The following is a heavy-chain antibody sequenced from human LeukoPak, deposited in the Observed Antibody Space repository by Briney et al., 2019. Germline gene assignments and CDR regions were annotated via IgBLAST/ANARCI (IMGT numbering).Heavy chain of an antibody. Sequence: AASVKVSCKASGYTFTGYYMHWVRQAPGQGLEWMGWINPNSGGTNYAQKFQGRVTMTRDTSISTAYMELSRLRSDDTAVYYCARGAFNSGSYQNWFDPWGQGTLVTVSS. J-gene: IGHJ5*02. CDR2: INPNSGGT. CDR1: GYTFTGYY. V-gene: IGHV1-2*02. D-gene: IGHD1-26*01. CDR3: ARGAFNSGSYQNWFDP.